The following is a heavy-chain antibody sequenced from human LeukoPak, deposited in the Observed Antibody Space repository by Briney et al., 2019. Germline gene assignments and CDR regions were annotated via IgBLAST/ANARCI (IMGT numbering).Heavy chain of an antibody. CDR1: GYTFTGYY. D-gene: IGHD5-18*01. Sequence: ASVKVSCKASGYTFTGYYMHWVRQAPGQGLEWMGIINPSGGSTSYAQKFQGRVTMTRDMSTSTVYMELSSLRSEDTAVYYCARDYSYGLSYYYYMDVWGKGTTVTVSS. CDR3: ARDYSYGLSYYYYMDV. CDR2: INPSGGST. J-gene: IGHJ6*03. V-gene: IGHV1-46*01.